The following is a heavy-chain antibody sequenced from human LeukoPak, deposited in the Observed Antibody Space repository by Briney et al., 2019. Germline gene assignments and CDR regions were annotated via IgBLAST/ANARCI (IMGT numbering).Heavy chain of an antibody. CDR1: GFTFSSYI. D-gene: IGHD6-19*01. V-gene: IGHV3-21*01. CDR2: ISSSSSYI. Sequence: GGSLRLSCAASGFTFSSYIMNWVRQAPGKGLEWVSSISSSSSYIYYADSVKGRFTISRDNAKNSLYLQMNSLRAEDTAVYYCARDSGVAVAGYNWFDPWGQGTLVTVSS. J-gene: IGHJ5*02. CDR3: ARDSGVAVAGYNWFDP.